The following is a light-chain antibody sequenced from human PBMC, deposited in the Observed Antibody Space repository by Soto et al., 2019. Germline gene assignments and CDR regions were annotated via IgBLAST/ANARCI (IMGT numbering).Light chain of an antibody. J-gene: IGKJ1*01. Sequence: EIVLTQSPATLSLSPGERATLSCRSSKSVSSYLSWYQQKPGQAPRLLIYDASNRATGIPARFSGSGSGTDFTLTISSLGPEDFAVYYCQQRSNLPLTFGQGPKVEIK. CDR1: KSVSSY. CDR3: QQRSNLPLT. CDR2: DAS. V-gene: IGKV3-11*01.